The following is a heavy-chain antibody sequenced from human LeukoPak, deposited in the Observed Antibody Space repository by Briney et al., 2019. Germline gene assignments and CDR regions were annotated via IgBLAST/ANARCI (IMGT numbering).Heavy chain of an antibody. CDR2: VSYDGSIK. CDR3: ARDSHLYYDFWSGYNFDS. J-gene: IGHJ4*02. V-gene: IGHV3-30*04. CDR1: GFTFSSYP. D-gene: IGHD3-3*01. Sequence: GGSLRLSCAASGFTFSSYPLHWVRQAPGKGLEWVAVVSYDGSIKYYADTVKGRFTISGDNSKNTLYLQMNSLRAEDTAVYYCARDSHLYYDFWSGYNFDSWGQGTLVTVSS.